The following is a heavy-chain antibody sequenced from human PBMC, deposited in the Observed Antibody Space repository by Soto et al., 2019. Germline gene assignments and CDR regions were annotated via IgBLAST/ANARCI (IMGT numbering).Heavy chain of an antibody. CDR3: ARGGEYNWKYAFDI. D-gene: IGHD1-7*01. V-gene: IGHV3-33*01. CDR2: IWYDGSNK. Sequence: QEHLVESGGGVVQPGRSLRLSCVASGFIFSGFDMHWVRQAPGKGLEWVSHIWYDGSNKYYADSVKGRFTGSRDNSKNTLYLQMNSLRAEDTAVYFCARGGEYNWKYAFDIWGQGTMVAVSS. CDR1: GFIFSGFD. J-gene: IGHJ3*02.